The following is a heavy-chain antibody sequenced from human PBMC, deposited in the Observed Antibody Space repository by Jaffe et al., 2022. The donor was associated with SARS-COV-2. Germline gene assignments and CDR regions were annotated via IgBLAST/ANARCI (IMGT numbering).Heavy chain of an antibody. CDR1: GYTFTTYS. V-gene: IGHV7-4-1*02. D-gene: IGHD2-8*01. CDR3: ARDAKMVHFDH. J-gene: IGHJ4*02. Sequence: QVQLVQSGSELKQPGASVKVSCKASGYTFTTYSMNWVRQTPGQGLEWMGYISANTGNPIYAQGFTGQLVFSWDTSVNTAYLQISSLKPEDTAVYYCARDAKMVHFDHWGQGTLVTVSS. CDR2: ISANTGNP.